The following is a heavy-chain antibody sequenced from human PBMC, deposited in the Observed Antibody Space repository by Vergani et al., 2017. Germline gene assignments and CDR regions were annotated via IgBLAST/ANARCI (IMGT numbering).Heavy chain of an antibody. D-gene: IGHD2-15*01. V-gene: IGHV3-66*02. CDR2: IYSGGST. CDR3: ARGLQDIVVVVAATVYGMDV. Sequence: EVQLVESGGGLVQPGGSLRLSCAASGFTVSSNYMSWVRQAPGKGLEWVSVIYSGGSTYYADSVKGRFTISRDNSKNTLYRQMNSLRAEDTAVYYCARGLQDIVVVVAATVYGMDVWGQGTTVTVSS. CDR1: GFTVSSNY. J-gene: IGHJ6*02.